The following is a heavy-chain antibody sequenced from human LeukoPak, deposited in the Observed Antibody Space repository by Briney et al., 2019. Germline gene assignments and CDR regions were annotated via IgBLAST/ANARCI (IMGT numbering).Heavy chain of an antibody. CDR3: ARDSYGSGSYNY. V-gene: IGHV4-39*07. D-gene: IGHD3-10*01. J-gene: IGHJ4*02. CDR1: GGSISSSSYY. CDR2: IHHSGTT. Sequence: SETLSLTCTVSGGSISSSSYYWGWIRQPPVKGLEWVGSIHHSGTTYYNPSLKSRVTISLATSKNQFSLKLSSVTAADTAVYYCARDSYGSGSYNYWGQGTLVTVSS.